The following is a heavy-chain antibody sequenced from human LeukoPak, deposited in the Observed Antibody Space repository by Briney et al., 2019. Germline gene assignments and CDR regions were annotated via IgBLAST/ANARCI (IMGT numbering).Heavy chain of an antibody. J-gene: IGHJ6*03. CDR1: GFTFSNYG. Sequence: PGGSLRLSCAASGFTFSNYGMYWVRQAPGKGLERVTFIRYDGTNKYYADSVKGRFTISRDNSKNTLYLQMNSLRAEDTAVYYCAKKGYGGESDLDYYMDVWGKGTTVTVSS. CDR3: AKKGYGGESDLDYYMDV. V-gene: IGHV3-30*02. D-gene: IGHD4-23*01. CDR2: IRYDGTNK.